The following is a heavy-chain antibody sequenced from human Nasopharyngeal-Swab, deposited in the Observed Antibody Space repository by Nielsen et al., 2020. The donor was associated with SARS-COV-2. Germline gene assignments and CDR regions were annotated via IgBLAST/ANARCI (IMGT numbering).Heavy chain of an antibody. J-gene: IGHJ5*02. D-gene: IGHD3-22*01. CDR2: ISGSGGNT. CDR1: GFTFGTYA. Sequence: GESLKISCAASGFTFGTYAMTWVRQAPGRGLEWVSLISGSGGNTFYADSVKGRWTISRDNSKNTLYLQMDSLRAEDTALYYCAKDLVYYYHNGHYRPSAGNYFDPWGQGTLVTVSS. CDR3: AKDLVYYYHNGHYRPSAGNYFDP. V-gene: IGHV3-23*01.